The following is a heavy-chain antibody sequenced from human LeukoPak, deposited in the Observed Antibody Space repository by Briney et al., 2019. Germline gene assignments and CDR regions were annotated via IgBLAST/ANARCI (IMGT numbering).Heavy chain of an antibody. V-gene: IGHV4-31*03. J-gene: IGHJ4*02. CDR2: IYYSGST. D-gene: IGHD4-23*01. CDR1: GGSFSSGGYY. Sequence: PAETLSLTCTVSGGSFSSGGYYWSWLRQHPGKGRDWIGYIYYSGSTYYNPSLKSRVTISVDTSKNQFSLKLSSVTAADTAVYYCARDGYGGPYDYWGQGTLVTVSS. CDR3: ARDGYGGPYDY.